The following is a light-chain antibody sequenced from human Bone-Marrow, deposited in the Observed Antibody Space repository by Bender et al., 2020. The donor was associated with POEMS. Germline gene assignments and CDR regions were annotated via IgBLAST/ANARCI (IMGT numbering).Light chain of an antibody. CDR1: SSDVGGYNY. Sequence: QSALTQPPSASGSPGQSVTISCTGTSSDVGGYNYVSWYQHHPGKAPKLMIYEVTKRPSGVPDRFSGSKFGNTASLTVSGLQAEDEADYYCSSYIISSTLVVFGGGTKLTVL. CDR2: EVT. V-gene: IGLV2-8*01. J-gene: IGLJ2*01. CDR3: SSYIISSTLVV.